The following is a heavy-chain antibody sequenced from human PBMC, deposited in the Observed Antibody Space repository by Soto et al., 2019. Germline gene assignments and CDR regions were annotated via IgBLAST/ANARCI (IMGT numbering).Heavy chain of an antibody. CDR1: GFSFSSYA. D-gene: IGHD6-19*01. J-gene: IGHJ4*02. CDR3: AKDRSQGAVAGTSDFDY. CDR2: ISGRGGRA. Sequence: EVQMLESGGGLVQAGGSLRLSCAASGFSFSSYALNWVRQAPGKGLEWVSTISGRGGRAYYADSVKGRFTISRDNSKNALYLQLDSLRAKDTAVYYCAKDRSQGAVAGTSDFDYWGQGTLVTVSS. V-gene: IGHV3-23*01.